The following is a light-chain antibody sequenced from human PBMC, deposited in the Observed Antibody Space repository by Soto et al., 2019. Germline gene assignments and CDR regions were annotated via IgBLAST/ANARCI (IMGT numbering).Light chain of an antibody. CDR2: GAS. CDR1: QTIRSTY. Sequence: DIGLTQSPGTLSLSPGERVTLSCRASQTIRSTYFAWYQQKPGQAPRLLIYGASSRATGIPVRFSGTGSGTDFALTISRLEPEDSAVYYCQQYGSSLITFGRGTRLEIK. CDR3: QQYGSSLIT. J-gene: IGKJ5*01. V-gene: IGKV3-20*01.